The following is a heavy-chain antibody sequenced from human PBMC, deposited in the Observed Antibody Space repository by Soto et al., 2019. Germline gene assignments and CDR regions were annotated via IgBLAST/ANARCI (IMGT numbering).Heavy chain of an antibody. Sequence: EVQLVESGGGLVQPGGSLRLSCAASGFTFSAHYMDWVRQAPGKGLEWVGRIKNKANSYTTEYAASVEGRFTISREDSQSSLYLQMNSLTTEDTAVYYFARVSLVGPSGGGYFDSWGQGSQVAVSS. CDR3: ARVSLVGPSGGGYFDS. J-gene: IGHJ4*02. V-gene: IGHV3-72*01. D-gene: IGHD1-26*01. CDR1: GFTFSAHY. CDR2: IKNKANSYTT.